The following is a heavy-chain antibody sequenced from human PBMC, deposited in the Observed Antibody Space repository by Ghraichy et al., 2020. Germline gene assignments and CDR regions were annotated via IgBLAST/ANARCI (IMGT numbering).Heavy chain of an antibody. Sequence: SQTLTLTCTVSGGSISSSSYYWGWIRQPPGKGLEWIGSIYYSGSTYYNPSLKSRVTISVDTSKNQFSLKLSSVTAADTAVYYCARLYSSSWWGWFDPWGQGTLVTVSS. V-gene: IGHV4-39*01. CDR1: GGSISSSSYY. CDR3: ARLYSSSWWGWFDP. J-gene: IGHJ5*02. D-gene: IGHD6-13*01. CDR2: IYYSGST.